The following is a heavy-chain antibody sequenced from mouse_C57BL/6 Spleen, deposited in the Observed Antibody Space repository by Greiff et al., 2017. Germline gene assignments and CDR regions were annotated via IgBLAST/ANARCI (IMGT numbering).Heavy chain of an antibody. CDR3: GRDYDGAMDY. Sequence: VQLQQSGAELVKPGASVKISCKASGYAFSSYWMNWVKQRPGKGLEWIGQIYPGTGDTNYNGKFKGKATLTADKTSSTAYMQLSSLTSEDSAVYFCGRDYDGAMDYWGQGTSVTVSS. CDR2: IYPGTGDT. J-gene: IGHJ4*01. V-gene: IGHV1-80*01. CDR1: GYAFSSYW. D-gene: IGHD2-4*01.